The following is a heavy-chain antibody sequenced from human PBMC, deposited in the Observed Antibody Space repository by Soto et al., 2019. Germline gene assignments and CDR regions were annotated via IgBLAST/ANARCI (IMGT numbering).Heavy chain of an antibody. CDR3: ARWGIPRGYFDY. CDR1: GFTFSSYG. D-gene: IGHD3-16*01. V-gene: IGHV3-30-3*01. Sequence: GGSLRLSCAASGFTFSSYGLHWVRQAPGKGLEWVAVISYDGNNKYYGDPVKGRFTISRDSSKDTLYLQMNSLRAEDTAVYYCARWGIPRGYFDYWGQGTLVTVSS. CDR2: ISYDGNNK. J-gene: IGHJ4*02.